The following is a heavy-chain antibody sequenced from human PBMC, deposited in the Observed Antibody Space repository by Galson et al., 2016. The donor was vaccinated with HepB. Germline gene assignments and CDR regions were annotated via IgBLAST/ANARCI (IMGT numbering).Heavy chain of an antibody. Sequence: SLRLSCAASGFAFSSYGMHWVRQAPGKGLEWVAVISYDGSNKDYADSVKGRFTISRDNSKNTLYLQMNSLRAEDRAVYYCAKDALITMVRGVIMCYFDYWGQGTLVTVSS. D-gene: IGHD3-10*01. J-gene: IGHJ4*02. CDR1: GFAFSSYG. CDR3: AKDALITMVRGVIMCYFDY. CDR2: ISYDGSNK. V-gene: IGHV3-30*18.